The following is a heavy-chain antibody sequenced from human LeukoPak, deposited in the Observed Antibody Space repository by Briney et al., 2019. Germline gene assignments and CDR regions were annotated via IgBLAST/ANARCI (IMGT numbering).Heavy chain of an antibody. V-gene: IGHV3-30*03. CDR3: ASSVAGTLPYYYYYYGMDV. J-gene: IGHJ6*02. CDR2: ISYDGSNK. D-gene: IGHD6-19*01. Sequence: GGSLRLSCAASGFTFSSYGMHWVRQAPGKGLEWVAVISYDGSNKYYADSVKGRFTISRDNSKNTLYLQMNSLRAEDTAVYYCASSVAGTLPYYYYYYGMDVWGQGTTDTVSS. CDR1: GFTFSSYG.